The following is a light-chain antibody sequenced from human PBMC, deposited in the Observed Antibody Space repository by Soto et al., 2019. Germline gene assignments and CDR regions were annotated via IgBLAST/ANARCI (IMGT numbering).Light chain of an antibody. CDR2: GAS. CDR1: QGISNW. Sequence: DIQMTQSPSSVSAFVGDRVTITCRASQGISNWLVWYQQKPGKAPKLLIYGASTLQSGVPSRFSASGSGTDLPLTISSLQPDDFATCFCQQSDSFPWTFGQGTKVDMK. CDR3: QQSDSFPWT. V-gene: IGKV1-12*01. J-gene: IGKJ1*01.